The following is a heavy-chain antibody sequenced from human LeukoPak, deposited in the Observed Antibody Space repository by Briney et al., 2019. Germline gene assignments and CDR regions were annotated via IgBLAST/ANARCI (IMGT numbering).Heavy chain of an antibody. D-gene: IGHD3-10*01. CDR3: ARDQATMIRNGFDV. CDR2: IYGGGKT. V-gene: IGHV3-53*01. Sequence: GGSLRLSCAASVFTVSSNYMNWVRQAPGKGLEWVSVIYGGGKTYYADSVKGRFTLSRDDSKNMLFLQMNSLRVEDTAVYYCARDQATMIRNGFDVWGQGTAVTVSS. J-gene: IGHJ6*02. CDR1: VFTVSSNY.